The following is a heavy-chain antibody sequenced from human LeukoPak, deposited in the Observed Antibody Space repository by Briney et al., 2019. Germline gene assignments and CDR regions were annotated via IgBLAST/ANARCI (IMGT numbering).Heavy chain of an antibody. Sequence: ASVKVSYKASGYTFTSYDINWVRQATGQGLEWMGWMNPNSGNTGYAQKFQGRVTMTRNTSISTAYMELSSLRSEDTAVYYCARVNSPDYGYYYYYGMDVWGQGTTVTVSS. V-gene: IGHV1-8*01. D-gene: IGHD3-16*01. CDR2: MNPNSGNT. CDR3: ARVNSPDYGYYYYYGMDV. CDR1: GYTFTSYD. J-gene: IGHJ6*02.